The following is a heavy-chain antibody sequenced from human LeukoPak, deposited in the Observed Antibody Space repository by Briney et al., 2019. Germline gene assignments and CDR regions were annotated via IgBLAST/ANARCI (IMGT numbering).Heavy chain of an antibody. CDR2: VRSKAYGGTT. J-gene: IGHJ4*02. CDR3: TRRDYDGSAYYVSY. Sequence: PGGSLRLSCTASGFTFGDYAVSWFRQAPGEGLDWVGFVRSKAYGGTTEYAASVKGRFTISRDDSKSIAYLQTNRLKTEDTAVYYCTRRDYDGSAYYVSYWGQGALVTVSS. D-gene: IGHD3-22*01. V-gene: IGHV3-49*03. CDR1: GFTFGDYA.